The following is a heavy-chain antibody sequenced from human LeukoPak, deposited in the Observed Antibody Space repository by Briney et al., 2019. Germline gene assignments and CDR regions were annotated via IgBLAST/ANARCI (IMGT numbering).Heavy chain of an antibody. D-gene: IGHD1-26*01. J-gene: IGHJ3*02. V-gene: IGHV4-59*01. CDR1: GASINNYY. Sequence: PSETLSLTCTVSGASINNYYWSWIRQPPGKGLEWIGYIYYSGSTNYNPSLKSRVTISVDTSKNQFSLNLSSVTAADTGVYYCASSLLGGTDAFDIWGQGTIVTVSS. CDR2: IYYSGST. CDR3: ASSLLGGTDAFDI.